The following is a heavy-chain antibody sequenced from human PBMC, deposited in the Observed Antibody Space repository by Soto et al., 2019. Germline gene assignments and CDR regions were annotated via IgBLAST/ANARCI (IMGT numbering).Heavy chain of an antibody. CDR1: GDTRTDFS. J-gene: IGHJ6*02. V-gene: IGHV1-3*01. CDR2: LSVGNGDT. CDR3: ATSEGDCGGGSCYNYFYYYGMDV. Sequence: ASVKVSCKASGDTRTDFSMHWVRQAPGQRPEWMGWLSVGNGDTKYSQKFQGRVTIARDTSARTAYMELSNLRSEDTAVYYCATSEGDCGGGSCYNYFYYYGMDVWGQGTTVTVSS. D-gene: IGHD2-15*01.